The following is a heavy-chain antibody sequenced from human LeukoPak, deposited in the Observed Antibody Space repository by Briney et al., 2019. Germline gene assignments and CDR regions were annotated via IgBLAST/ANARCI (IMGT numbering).Heavy chain of an antibody. J-gene: IGHJ3*02. CDR1: GYKFTNYW. CDR2: IYPGDSDT. V-gene: IGHV5-51*01. D-gene: IGHD2-2*01. CDR3: ARRLASSASYAFDI. Sequence: GESLKISCKGSGYKFTNYWIGWGRQMPGKGLEWMGIIYPGDSDTRYSPPFQGQVTISADKSISTAYLQWSSLKASDTAMYYCARRLASSASYAFDIWGQGTMVTVSS.